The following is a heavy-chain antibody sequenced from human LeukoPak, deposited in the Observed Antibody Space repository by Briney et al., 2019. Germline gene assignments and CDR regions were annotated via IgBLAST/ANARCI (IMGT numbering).Heavy chain of an antibody. CDR1: GFTFSSYE. J-gene: IGHJ6*03. V-gene: IGHV3-48*03. CDR2: ISSSGSTI. CDR3: ARENSSSWYEVYYYYYYMDV. D-gene: IGHD6-13*01. Sequence: GGSLRLSCAASGFTFSSYEMNWVRQAPGKGLEWVSYISSSGSTIYYADSVKGRFTISRDNAKNSLYLQMNSLRAEDTAVYYCARENSSSWYEVYYYYYYMDVWGKGTTVTISS.